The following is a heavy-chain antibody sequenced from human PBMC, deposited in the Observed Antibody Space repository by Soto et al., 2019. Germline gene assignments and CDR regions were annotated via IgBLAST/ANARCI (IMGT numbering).Heavy chain of an antibody. CDR2: INSDGSST. D-gene: IGHD2-2*01. J-gene: IGHJ5*02. V-gene: IGHV3-74*01. Sequence: PGGSLRLSCAASGFTFTSYWMHWVRQAPGKGLVWVSRINSDGSSTSYADSVKGRFTISRDNAKNTLYLQMNSLRAEDTAVYYCARDLGYCSSTSCPEGSWFDPWGQGTLVTVSS. CDR3: ARDLGYCSSTSCPEGSWFDP. CDR1: GFTFTSYW.